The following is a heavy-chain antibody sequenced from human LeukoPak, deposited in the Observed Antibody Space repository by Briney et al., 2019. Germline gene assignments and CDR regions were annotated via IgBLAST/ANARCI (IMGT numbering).Heavy chain of an antibody. CDR1: GVTFDDYA. V-gene: IGHV3-9*01. D-gene: IGHD6-19*01. J-gene: IGHJ4*02. CDR2: ISWNSGTI. CDR3: AKDVGSGWYGGFDF. Sequence: GRSLRLSCEVSGVTFDDYAIHWDRQATGKGLDRSSGISWNSGTINYAGSVKGRFTISRDNAKKSLYLQMNSLRAEDTALYFCAKDVGSGWYGGFDFWGQGTLVTVPS.